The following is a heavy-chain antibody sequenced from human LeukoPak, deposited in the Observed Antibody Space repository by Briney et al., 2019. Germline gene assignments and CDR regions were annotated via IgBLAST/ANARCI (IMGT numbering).Heavy chain of an antibody. CDR2: VSSHGNDG. CDR1: EFTFSHFA. CDR3: TRDAYNFNDFDY. Sequence: RGSLRLSCAVSEFTFSHFAMHWVRQAPGKGLEWVAVVSSHGNDGYHADSVKGRFTISRDNSKSTLYLQIDSLRAEDTAIYYCTRDAYNFNDFDYWGQGTLVTVSS. D-gene: IGHD5-24*01. V-gene: IGHV3-30*01. J-gene: IGHJ4*02.